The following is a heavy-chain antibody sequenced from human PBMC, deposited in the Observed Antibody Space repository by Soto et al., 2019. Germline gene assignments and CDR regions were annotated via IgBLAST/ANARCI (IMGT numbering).Heavy chain of an antibody. Sequence: QVQLQESGPRLVKPLQTLSLTCTVSGGSVTSGGYFWSWIRQHPGKGLEWIGNIYHSGSTSYNSSLKSRVTISLETSQSQFSLKLSSVTAADTAVYYCAREGLFRTFFDYWGQGTLVTVSS. CDR1: GGSVTSGGYF. CDR2: IYHSGST. V-gene: IGHV4-31*03. CDR3: AREGLFRTFFDY. J-gene: IGHJ4*02. D-gene: IGHD2-2*01.